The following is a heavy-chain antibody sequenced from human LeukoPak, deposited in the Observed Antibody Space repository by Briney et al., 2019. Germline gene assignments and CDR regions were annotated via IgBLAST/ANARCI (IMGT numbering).Heavy chain of an antibody. V-gene: IGHV1-18*01. Sequence: ASVKVSCKASGYTFTSYGISWVRQAPGQGLEWMGWISAYNGNTNYAQKLQGRVTMTTDTSTSTAYMELRSLRSDDTAVYYCARDPPRIVVVVAATNYYGMDVGGQGTTVTVSS. CDR1: GYTFTSYG. D-gene: IGHD2-15*01. J-gene: IGHJ6*02. CDR3: ARDPPRIVVVVAATNYYGMDV. CDR2: ISAYNGNT.